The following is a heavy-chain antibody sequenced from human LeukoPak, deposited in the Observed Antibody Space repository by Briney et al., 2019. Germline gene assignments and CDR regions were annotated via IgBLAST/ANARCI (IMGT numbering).Heavy chain of an antibody. CDR2: INPSGGST. Sequence: ASVKVSCKASGYTFTSYYMHWVRQAPGQGLEWMGIINPSGGSTSYAQKFQGRVTMTRDTSTSTVYMELSSLRSEDTVVYYCARDRLLDTAMVGLIDYWGQGTLVTVSS. J-gene: IGHJ4*02. V-gene: IGHV1-46*01. CDR3: ARDRLLDTAMVGLIDY. CDR1: GYTFTSYY. D-gene: IGHD5-18*01.